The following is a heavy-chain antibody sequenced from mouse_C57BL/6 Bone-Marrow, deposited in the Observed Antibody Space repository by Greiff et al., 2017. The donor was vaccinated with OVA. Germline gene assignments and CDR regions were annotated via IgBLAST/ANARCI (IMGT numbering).Heavy chain of an antibody. CDR1: GYTFTDYY. Sequence: VQLQQSGPELVKPGASVKMSCKASGYTFTDYYMHWVKQSHGKSLEWIGYIYPNNGGNGYNQKFKGKATLTVDKSSSTAYMELRSLTSEDSAVYYCTRDRLRRYHRAWFAYWGQGTLVTVSA. CDR3: TRDRLRRYHRAWFAY. D-gene: IGHD1-1*01. V-gene: IGHV1-34*01. CDR2: IYPNNGGN. J-gene: IGHJ3*01.